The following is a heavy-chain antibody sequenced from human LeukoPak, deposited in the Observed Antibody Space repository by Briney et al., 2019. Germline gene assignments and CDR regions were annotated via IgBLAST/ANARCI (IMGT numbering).Heavy chain of an antibody. D-gene: IGHD6-13*01. CDR2: ISSSSSTI. J-gene: IGHJ4*02. Sequence: GGSLRLSCAASGFTFSTYSMNWVRQAPGKGLEWVSYISSSSSTIYCADSVKGRFTISRDNSKNTLYLQMNSLRAEDTAVYYCAKGSSWYFFDYWGQGTLVTVPS. V-gene: IGHV3-48*01. CDR3: AKGSSWYFFDY. CDR1: GFTFSTYS.